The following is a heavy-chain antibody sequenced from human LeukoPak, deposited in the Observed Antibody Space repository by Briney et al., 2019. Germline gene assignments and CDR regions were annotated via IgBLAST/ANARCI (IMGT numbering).Heavy chain of an antibody. CDR3: ARDQFYAFDI. CDR1: GFTFSSYY. J-gene: IGHJ3*02. CDR2: ISRSSSTI. Sequence: GGSLRLFCAGSGFTFSSYYMIWVRQAPGKGLEWVSYISRSSSTIYYADSVKGRFTISRDNAKNSLYLQMNSLRDEDTAVYYCARDQFYAFDIWGQGTMVTVSS. V-gene: IGHV3-48*02.